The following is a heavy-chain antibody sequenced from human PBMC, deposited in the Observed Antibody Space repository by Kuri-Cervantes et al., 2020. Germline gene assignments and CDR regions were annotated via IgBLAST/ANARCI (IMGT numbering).Heavy chain of an antibody. CDR2: IYSCGST. J-gene: IGHJ6*03. V-gene: IGHV3-66*03. Sequence: ETLSLTCAASGFTVSSNYMSWVRQAPGKGLEWVSVIYSCGSTYYADSVKGRFTISRDNSKNTLYLQMNSLRAEDTAVYYCAKDGSNGDYLYYYYMDVWGKGTTVTVSS. D-gene: IGHD4-17*01. CDR3: AKDGSNGDYLYYYYMDV. CDR1: GFTVSSNY.